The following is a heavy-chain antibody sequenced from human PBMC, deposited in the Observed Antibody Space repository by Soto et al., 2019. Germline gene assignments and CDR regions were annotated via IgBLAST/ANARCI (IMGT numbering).Heavy chain of an antibody. CDR3: AKAVEMATIGAFYYYYYGMDV. J-gene: IGHJ6*02. D-gene: IGHD5-12*01. CDR2: ISYDGSNK. CDR1: GFTFSSYG. Sequence: GGSLRLSCAASGFTFSSYGMHWVRQAPGKGLEWVAVISYDGSNKYYADSVKGRFTISRDNSKNTLYLQMSSLRAEDTAVYYCAKAVEMATIGAFYYYYYGMDVWGQGTTVTVSS. V-gene: IGHV3-30*18.